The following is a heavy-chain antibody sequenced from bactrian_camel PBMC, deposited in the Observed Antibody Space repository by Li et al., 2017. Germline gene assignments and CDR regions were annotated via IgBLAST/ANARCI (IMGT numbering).Heavy chain of an antibody. J-gene: IGHJ6*01. D-gene: IGHD6*01. CDR1: GYTVSSGY. Sequence: DVQLVESGGGSVQNGGSLRLSCAASGYTVSSGYMAWFRQAPGKEREAVATIYIAFHPEDQRTYYASSVKGRFTISQDNAKNTVYLQMNSLKPEDTGMYYCAAVSFGTCTVRAGVDDFGSWGQGTQVTVS. CDR3: AAVSFGTCTVRAGVDDFGS. CDR2: IYIAFHPEDQRT. V-gene: IGHV3S40*01.